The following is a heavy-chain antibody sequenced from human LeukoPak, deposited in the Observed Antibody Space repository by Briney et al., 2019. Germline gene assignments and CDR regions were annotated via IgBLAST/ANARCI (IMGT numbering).Heavy chain of an antibody. CDR1: GGTFSSYA. CDR2: IIPIFGTA. D-gene: IGHD2-2*01. J-gene: IGHJ6*02. Sequence: SVKVSCKASGGTFSSYAISWVRQAPGQGLEWMGGIIPIFGTANYAQKFQGRVTITADESTSTAYMELSSLRSEDTAVYYCASGFVVVPAAPRHYYYYGMDVWGQGTTVTVSS. CDR3: ASGFVVVPAAPRHYYYYGMDV. V-gene: IGHV1-69*13.